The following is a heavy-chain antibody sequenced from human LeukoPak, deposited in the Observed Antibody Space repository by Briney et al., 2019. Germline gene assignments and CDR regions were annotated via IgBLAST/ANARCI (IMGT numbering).Heavy chain of an antibody. CDR3: ARGGYSPNDY. CDR2: ISSSSSYI. D-gene: IGHD5-24*01. V-gene: IGHV3-21*01. CDR1: GFTFSSYS. J-gene: IGHJ4*02. Sequence: PGGSLRLSCAASGFTFSSYSMNWVRQAPGKGLEWVSSISSSSSYIYSADSVKGRFTISRDNAKNSLYLQMNSLRAEDTAVYYCARGGYSPNDYWGQGTLVTVSS.